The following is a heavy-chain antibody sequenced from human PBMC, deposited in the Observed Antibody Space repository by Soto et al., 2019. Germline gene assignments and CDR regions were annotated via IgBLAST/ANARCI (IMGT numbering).Heavy chain of an antibody. CDR3: ARVKAAKYAVWSSYYREPFDP. CDR1: GGYFSGYC. Sequence: SETVSLTCAVYGGYFSGYCWRWIRQPPGKGLEWVGEINHSGSTKYNPSLKSRATMSVERSKSQFSLKLSSVTASDTAVYYCARVKAAKYAVWSSYYREPFDPWGEASLV. V-gene: IGHV4-34*01. D-gene: IGHD3-3*01. CDR2: INHSGST. J-gene: IGHJ5*02.